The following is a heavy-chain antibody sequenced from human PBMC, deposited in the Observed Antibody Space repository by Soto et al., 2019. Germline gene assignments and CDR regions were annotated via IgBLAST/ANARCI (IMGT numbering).Heavy chain of an antibody. CDR2: ISTGNGNT. J-gene: IGHJ4*02. D-gene: IGHD7-27*01. V-gene: IGHV1-3*04. CDR1: GYTFTTYA. CDR3: ARRWGRNFDY. Sequence: QVHLVQSGAEVKWPGASVKVSCKASGYTFTTYAIHWVRQAPGQRLEWMGWISTGNGNTKYSQKFQGRFTITRDTSASTAYMELSSLGSEDTAVYYCARRWGRNFDYWGQGTLVTVSS.